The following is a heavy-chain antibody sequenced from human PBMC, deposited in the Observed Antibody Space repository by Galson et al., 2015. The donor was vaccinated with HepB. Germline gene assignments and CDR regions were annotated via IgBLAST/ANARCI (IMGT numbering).Heavy chain of an antibody. CDR3: ARRGPETGFYYYYMDL. Sequence: SLRLSCAASGFTFSSYTMNWVRQAPGKGLESVSYISSTGTTMYYAASAKGRFTISRDNAQNSLYLQMNSLRVEDPAMYYCARRGPETGFYYYYMDLWGQGTLVTVSS. CDR2: ISSTGTTM. J-gene: IGHJ5*02. D-gene: IGHD5-12*01. V-gene: IGHV3-48*01. CDR1: GFTFSSYT.